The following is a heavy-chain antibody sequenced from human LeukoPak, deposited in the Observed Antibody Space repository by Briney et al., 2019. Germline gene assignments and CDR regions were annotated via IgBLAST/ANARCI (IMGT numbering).Heavy chain of an antibody. CDR1: GYTFTSYD. CDR3: ARSFYGDYDDAFDI. V-gene: IGHV1-8*03. D-gene: IGHD4-17*01. CDR2: MNPNSGNT. J-gene: IGHJ3*02. Sequence: ASVKVPCKASGYTFTSYDINWVRQATGQGLEWMGWMNPNSGNTGYAQKFQGRVTITRNTSISTAYMELSSLRSEDTAVYYCARSFYGDYDDAFDIWGQGTMVTVSS.